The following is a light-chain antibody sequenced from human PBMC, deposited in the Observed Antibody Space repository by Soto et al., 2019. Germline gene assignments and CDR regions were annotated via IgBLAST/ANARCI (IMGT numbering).Light chain of an antibody. CDR2: GSS. J-gene: IGKJ4*01. V-gene: IGKV3-20*01. CDR1: QSVSSSY. Sequence: EIVLTQSPGTLSLSPGERATLSCRASQSVSSSYLAWYQQKPGQAPRLLIYGSSRRATGIPDRFSGGGSGTDFTLTISRLEPEDFAVYFCQHYDSSPLTFGGGTKVDIK. CDR3: QHYDSSPLT.